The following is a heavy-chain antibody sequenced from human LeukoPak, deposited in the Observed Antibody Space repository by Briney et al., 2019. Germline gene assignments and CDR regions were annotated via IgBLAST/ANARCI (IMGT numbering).Heavy chain of an antibody. CDR1: GFTFSSYA. D-gene: IGHD5-12*01. CDR3: AKPGFYSGYDSRTSPNWFDP. V-gene: IGHV3-23*01. J-gene: IGHJ5*02. CDR2: ISGSGGST. Sequence: PGGSLRLSFAASGFTFSSYAMSWVRQAPGKGLEWASAISGSGGSTYYADSVKGRFTISRDNSKNTLYLQMNSLRAEDTAVYYCAKPGFYSGYDSRTSPNWFDPWGQGTLVTVSS.